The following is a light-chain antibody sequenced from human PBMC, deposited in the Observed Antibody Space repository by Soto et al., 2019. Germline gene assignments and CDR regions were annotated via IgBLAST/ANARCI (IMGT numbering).Light chain of an antibody. CDR1: QRVGIN. Sequence: EIVLTQSPGTVSLSPGERATLSCRASQRVGINLAWYQQKPGQSPRLLMYGASTRATGIPARFSGSGSGTEFTLTISSLQSEDFAVYYCQQYNNWPPYTFGQGTKVDIK. CDR2: GAS. J-gene: IGKJ2*01. V-gene: IGKV3-15*01. CDR3: QQYNNWPPYT.